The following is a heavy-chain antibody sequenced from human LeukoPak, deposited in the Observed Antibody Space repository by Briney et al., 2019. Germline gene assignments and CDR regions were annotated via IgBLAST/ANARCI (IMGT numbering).Heavy chain of an antibody. D-gene: IGHD3-10*01. Sequence: SETLSLTCTVSGYSISSGYYWGWVRQPPEKGLEWIGNIFYSGSTYYSPSLKSRVTISLDTSRNQFSLKLNSVTAADTAVYYCAKSNGYGLVDIWGQGTMVTVSS. CDR3: AKSNGYGLVDI. J-gene: IGHJ3*02. CDR2: IFYSGST. V-gene: IGHV4-38-2*02. CDR1: GYSISSGYY.